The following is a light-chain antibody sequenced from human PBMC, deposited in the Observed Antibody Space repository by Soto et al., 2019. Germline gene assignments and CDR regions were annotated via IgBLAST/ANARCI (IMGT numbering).Light chain of an antibody. CDR2: AAS. Sequence: DIQMTQSPSSLSASVGDRVTITCRASQSISSYLNWYQQKPGKAPKLLIYAASSLQSGVPSRFSGSGSGANFTLTISSLQPEDFATYYCQQCYSTPWTFGQGTEVEIK. V-gene: IGKV1-39*01. CDR3: QQCYSTPWT. J-gene: IGKJ1*01. CDR1: QSISSY.